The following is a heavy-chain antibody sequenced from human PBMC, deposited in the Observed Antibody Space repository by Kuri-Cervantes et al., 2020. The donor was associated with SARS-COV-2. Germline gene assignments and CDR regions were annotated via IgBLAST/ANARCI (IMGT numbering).Heavy chain of an antibody. D-gene: IGHD1-26*01. J-gene: IGHJ6*02. V-gene: IGHV3-48*02. CDR1: GGSISSYY. Sequence: GGSLRLSCTVSGGSISSYYWSWIRQPPGKGLEWVSYISSSSSTIYYADSVKGRFTISRDNAKNSLYLQMNSLRDEDTAVYYCARDDWYSGSYFYYYYGMDVWGQGTTVTVSS. CDR3: ARDDWYSGSYFYYYYGMDV. CDR2: ISSSSSTI.